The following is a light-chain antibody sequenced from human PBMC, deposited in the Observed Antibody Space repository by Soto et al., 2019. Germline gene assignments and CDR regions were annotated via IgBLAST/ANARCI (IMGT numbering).Light chain of an antibody. CDR2: DDS. CDR3: QVWESSSDTYV. J-gene: IGLJ1*01. V-gene: IGLV3-21*02. CDR1: NIGTKS. Sequence: SYELTQPPSVSVAPGQTARITCGGNNIGTKSVHWYQQKPGQAPVLVVYDDSGRPSGIPERFSGSNSGNMATLTISRVEAGDETDYYCQVWESSSDTYVFGPGTKVTVL.